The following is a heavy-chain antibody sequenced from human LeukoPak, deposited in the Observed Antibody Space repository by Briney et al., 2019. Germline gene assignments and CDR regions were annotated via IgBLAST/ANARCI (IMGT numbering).Heavy chain of an antibody. J-gene: IGHJ5*02. CDR3: TRTINSWFDP. CDR2: IRPTDGST. Sequence: ASVKVSCKPSGYTFINHYIQWVRQAPGQGLEWMGVIRPTDGSTSNAQNFQGRLSMTSDTSTSTAYMELSSLRSEDTAIYYCTRTINSWFDPWGQGTPVSVSS. V-gene: IGHV1-46*01. CDR1: GYTFINHY. D-gene: IGHD3-9*01.